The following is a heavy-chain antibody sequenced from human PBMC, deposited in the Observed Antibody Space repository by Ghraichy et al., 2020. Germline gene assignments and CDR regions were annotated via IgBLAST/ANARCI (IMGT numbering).Heavy chain of an antibody. J-gene: IGHJ6*03. D-gene: IGHD3-3*01. CDR2: ISSSSSYT. CDR3: ARDPYYDFWSGYYEVGYMDV. V-gene: IGHV3-11*06. Sequence: GGSLRLSCAASGFTFSDYYMSWIRQAPGKGLEWVSYISSSSSYTNYADSVKGRFTISRDNAKNSLYLQMNSLRAEDTAVYYCARDPYYDFWSGYYEVGYMDVWGKGTTVTVSS. CDR1: GFTFSDYY.